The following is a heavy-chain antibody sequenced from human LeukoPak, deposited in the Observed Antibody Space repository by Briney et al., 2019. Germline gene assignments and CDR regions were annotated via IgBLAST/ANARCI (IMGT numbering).Heavy chain of an antibody. Sequence: ASVKVSCKTSGYIFSNFGINWVRQAPGQGLEWMGWISGNNDNPNYGQKFQGRFAVTTDSSTTTAYMELRNLTFDDTAVYYCARDGTSTDDYWGQGTLVTVSS. J-gene: IGHJ4*02. CDR2: ISGNNDNP. CDR3: ARDGTSTDDY. D-gene: IGHD2-2*01. CDR1: GYIFSNFG. V-gene: IGHV1-18*01.